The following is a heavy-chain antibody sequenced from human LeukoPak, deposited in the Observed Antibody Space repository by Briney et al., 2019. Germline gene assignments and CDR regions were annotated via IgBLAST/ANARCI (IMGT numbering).Heavy chain of an antibody. Sequence: ASVKVSCKASGGTSSSYAISWVRQATGQGLEWMGRIIPIFGIANYAQKFQGRVTITADKSTSTAYMELSSLRSEDTAVYYCASDPSPPNFDMDVWGQGTTVTVSS. J-gene: IGHJ6*02. CDR2: IIPIFGIA. D-gene: IGHD2-2*01. V-gene: IGHV1-69*04. CDR1: GGTSSSYA. CDR3: ASDPSPPNFDMDV.